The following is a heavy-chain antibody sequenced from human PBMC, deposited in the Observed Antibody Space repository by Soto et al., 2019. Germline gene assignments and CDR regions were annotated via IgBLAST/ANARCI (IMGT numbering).Heavy chain of an antibody. CDR1: GFTFTLSTYV. CDR2: ISHDGSEK. CDR3: AVLNGGSFAFDV. Sequence: GGSLRLSCVASGFTFTLSTYVMHWVRQAPGKGLEWVAVISHDGSEKYYADSVKGRFTISRDNFKNTLNLQIIRLRAEDTAVYYYAVLNGGSFAFDVWGQGALVTVS. D-gene: IGHD2-8*01. J-gene: IGHJ3*01. V-gene: IGHV3-30-3*01.